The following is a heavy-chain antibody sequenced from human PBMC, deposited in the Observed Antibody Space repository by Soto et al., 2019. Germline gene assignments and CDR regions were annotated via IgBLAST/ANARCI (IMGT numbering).Heavy chain of an antibody. CDR1: GFTFSSYS. V-gene: IGHV3-21*01. CDR2: ISSSSSYI. D-gene: IGHD3-22*01. CDR3: ARDRQRMIVVVDQIRNDAFDI. J-gene: IGHJ3*02. Sequence: GGSLRLSCAASGFTFSSYSMNWVRQAPGKGLEWVSSISSSSSYIYYADSVKGRFTISRDNAKNSLYLQMNSLRAEDTAVYYCARDRQRMIVVVDQIRNDAFDIWGQGTMVTVSS.